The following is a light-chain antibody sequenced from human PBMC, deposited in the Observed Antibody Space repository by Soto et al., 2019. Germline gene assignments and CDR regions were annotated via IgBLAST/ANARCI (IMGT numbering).Light chain of an antibody. J-gene: IGLJ1*01. CDR2: DVS. Sequence: QSALSHPLSVSWSPGHSVTISCTGTSSDVGGYNYVSWYQQHPGKAPKLVIYDVSKRPSGVPDRFSGSKSGNTASLTISGLQAEDEADYYCCSYAGSYTFYVFGTGTKVTVL. CDR1: SSDVGGYNY. CDR3: CSYAGSYTFYV. V-gene: IGLV2-11*01.